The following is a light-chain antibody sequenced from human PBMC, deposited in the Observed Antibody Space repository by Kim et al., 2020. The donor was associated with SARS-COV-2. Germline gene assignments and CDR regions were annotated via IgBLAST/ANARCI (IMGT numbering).Light chain of an antibody. CDR2: QDS. Sequence: SYELTQPPSVSVSPGQTASITCSGEKLGQKYVSWYQQKAGQAPMLVIYQDSKRPSGIPERVSGSNSGNTATLTISGTQTMDEADYYCQAWESGAEVFGGG. CDR3: QAWESGAEV. J-gene: IGLJ2*01. V-gene: IGLV3-1*01. CDR1: KLGQKY.